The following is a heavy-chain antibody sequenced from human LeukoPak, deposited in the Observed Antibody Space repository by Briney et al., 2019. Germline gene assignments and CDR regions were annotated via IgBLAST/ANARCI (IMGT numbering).Heavy chain of an antibody. V-gene: IGHV4-59*12. D-gene: IGHD4-23*01. J-gene: IGHJ3*02. Sequence: SETLSLTCTVSGGSIGSYYWSWIRQPPGKGLEWIGYIYSSGSTNYNPSLKSRVTISLDRSKNQFSLKLSSVTAADTAVYFCARGYGDNSGAFDIWGQGTLVTVSS. CDR1: GGSIGSYY. CDR3: ARGYGDNSGAFDI. CDR2: IYSSGST.